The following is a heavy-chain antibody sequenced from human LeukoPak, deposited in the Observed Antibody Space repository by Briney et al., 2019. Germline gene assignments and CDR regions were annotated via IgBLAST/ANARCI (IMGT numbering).Heavy chain of an antibody. Sequence: PGGSLRLSCAASGYTSSSYAMSWVRQAPGKGLEWVSAISGSGGSTYYADSVKGRFTISRDNSKNTLYLQMNSLRAEDTAVYYCAKDPGGILKMVYATYYFDYWGQGTLVTVSS. CDR2: ISGSGGST. CDR1: GYTSSSYA. J-gene: IGHJ4*02. D-gene: IGHD2-8*01. CDR3: AKDPGGILKMVYATYYFDY. V-gene: IGHV3-23*01.